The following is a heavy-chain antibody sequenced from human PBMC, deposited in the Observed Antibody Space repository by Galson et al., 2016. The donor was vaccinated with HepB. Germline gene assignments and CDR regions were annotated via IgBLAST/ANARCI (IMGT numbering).Heavy chain of an antibody. CDR2: INSDGSST. V-gene: IGHV3-74*01. D-gene: IGHD6-19*01. Sequence: SLRLSCAASGFTFSRYRMHWVRQAPGKGLVWVSRINSDGSSTNYAVSVKGRFTISRDNAKNTLYLQMNSLRAEDTAVYYCAREDSSAWVGFDSWGQGTLVTVSS. CDR1: GFTFSRYR. CDR3: AREDSSAWVGFDS. J-gene: IGHJ4*02.